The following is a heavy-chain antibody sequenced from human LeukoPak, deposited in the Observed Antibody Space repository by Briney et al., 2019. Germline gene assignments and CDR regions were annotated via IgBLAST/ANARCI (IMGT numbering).Heavy chain of an antibody. CDR1: GGSISSYY. V-gene: IGHV4-4*07. J-gene: IGHJ4*02. CDR2: IHTSGST. CDR3: AREGSATARPFVSNDY. D-gene: IGHD6-6*01. Sequence: SETLSLTCTVSGGSISSYYWSWIRQPAGKGLEWIGRIHTSGSTDYNPSFKSRVTMSVDTSKNQFSLKVRSVTAADTAVYYCAREGSATARPFVSNDYWGQGTLVTVYS.